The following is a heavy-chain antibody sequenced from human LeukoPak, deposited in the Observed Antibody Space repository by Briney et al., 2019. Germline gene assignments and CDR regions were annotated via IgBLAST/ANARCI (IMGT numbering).Heavy chain of an antibody. D-gene: IGHD2-2*01. CDR3: ARDEGYCSSTSCYFYYFDY. V-gene: IGHV3-7*01. J-gene: IGHJ4*02. Sequence: GGSLRLSCGASGFSFSSYWMSWVRQAPGKGLEWAANIKQDGSKEYYVDSVKGRFTISRDNAKNSLSLQMNSLRAEDTAVYYCARDEGYCSSTSCYFYYFDYWGQGTLVTVSS. CDR1: GFSFSSYW. CDR2: IKQDGSKE.